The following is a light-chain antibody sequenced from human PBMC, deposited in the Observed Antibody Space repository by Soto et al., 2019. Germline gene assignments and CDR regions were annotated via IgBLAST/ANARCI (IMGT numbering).Light chain of an antibody. J-gene: IGKJ5*01. V-gene: IGKV1-5*01. Sequence: DIQMTQSTSTLSASVGDRVTSTCRASQSISSWLAWYQQKPGKAPNLLIFDASTLESGVPSRFSGSGSGTDFTLTISSLQPEDFATYYCQQLHDYPITFGQGTRLEN. CDR3: QQLHDYPIT. CDR2: DAS. CDR1: QSISSW.